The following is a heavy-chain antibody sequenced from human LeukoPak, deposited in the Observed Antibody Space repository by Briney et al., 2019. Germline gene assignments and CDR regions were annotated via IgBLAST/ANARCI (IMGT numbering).Heavy chain of an antibody. D-gene: IGHD3-10*01. Sequence: SQTLSLTCTVSGGSINNPNYYWSWIRQPAGKGLEWIGRISTTGSTYGPSLKSRAIISIDTSKNQFSLILSSATASDTAVYDCASHQYGSGSYYHDYWGQGALVTVSS. V-gene: IGHV4-61*02. J-gene: IGHJ4*02. CDR1: GGSINNPNYY. CDR2: ISTTGST. CDR3: ASHQYGSGSYYHDY.